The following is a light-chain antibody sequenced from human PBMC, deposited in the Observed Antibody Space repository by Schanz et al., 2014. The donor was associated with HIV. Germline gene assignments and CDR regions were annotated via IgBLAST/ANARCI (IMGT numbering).Light chain of an antibody. CDR1: QDIINW. Sequence: DIQMTQSPSSVSASVGDRVTITCRASQDIINWLAWYQQKPGKAPNLLIYAASTLHTGVPLRFSGSGSGTDFTLTINGLQPDDFATYYCQQLNSFPYTFGQGTMLEI. CDR2: AAS. CDR3: QQLNSFPYT. V-gene: IGKV1D-12*01. J-gene: IGKJ2*01.